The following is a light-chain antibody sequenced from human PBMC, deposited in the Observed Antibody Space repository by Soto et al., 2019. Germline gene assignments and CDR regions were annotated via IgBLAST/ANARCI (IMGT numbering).Light chain of an antibody. J-gene: IGKJ1*01. Sequence: DFQMTQSTSTLSASVGDRVTITCRASQSISSWLAWYQQKPGKAPKLLIYKASSLESGVPSSFSGSGSGTEFTLTISSLQPDDFATYYCQQYDSYRLTFGQGTKVDIK. V-gene: IGKV1-5*03. CDR2: KAS. CDR1: QSISSW. CDR3: QQYDSYRLT.